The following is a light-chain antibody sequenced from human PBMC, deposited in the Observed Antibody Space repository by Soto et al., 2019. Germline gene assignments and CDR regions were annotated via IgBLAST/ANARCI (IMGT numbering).Light chain of an antibody. CDR2: DVN. CDR1: SSDVGGNNF. J-gene: IGLJ2*01. V-gene: IGLV2-14*01. CDR3: SSYTTRGTLL. Sequence: QSALTQPASVPGSPGQSITISCSGSSSDVGGNNFVSWYRQNPGKPPQLIIYDVNNRPSGLSSRFSGSKSGNTASLTISGLQAEDEADYYCSSYTTRGTLLFGGGTKVTVL.